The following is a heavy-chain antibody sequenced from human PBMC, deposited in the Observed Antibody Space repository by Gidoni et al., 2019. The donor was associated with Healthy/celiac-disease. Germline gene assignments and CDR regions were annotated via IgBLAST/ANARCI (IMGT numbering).Heavy chain of an antibody. J-gene: IGHJ3*02. CDR3: ARPIRDSSGYYHDAFDI. Sequence: EVQLVQSGAEVKKPGESLKISCKGSGYSFTSYWIGWVRQRPGKGLEWMGIIYPGDSDTRYSPSFQGQVTISADKSISTAYLQWSSLKASDTAMYYCARPIRDSSGYYHDAFDIWGQGTMVTVSS. V-gene: IGHV5-51*01. CDR2: IYPGDSDT. CDR1: GYSFTSYW. D-gene: IGHD3-22*01.